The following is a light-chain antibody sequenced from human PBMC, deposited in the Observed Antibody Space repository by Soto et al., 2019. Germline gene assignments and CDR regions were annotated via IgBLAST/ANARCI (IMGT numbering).Light chain of an antibody. CDR2: LGS. Sequence: DIVMTQSPLSLPVTPGEPASISCRSSQSLLHSDGYNYLDWYLQKPGQSPQLLMYLGSNRASGVPDRFSGSVSGTDFRMKVSRVGAEDVGVYYGMQALKTSGTCGRGTKVES. J-gene: IGKJ1*01. V-gene: IGKV2-28*01. CDR1: QSLLHSDGYNY. CDR3: MQALKTSGT.